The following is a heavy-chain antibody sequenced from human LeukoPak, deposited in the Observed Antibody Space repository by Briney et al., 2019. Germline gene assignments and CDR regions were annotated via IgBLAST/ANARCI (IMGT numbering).Heavy chain of an antibody. CDR3: APEGDGYILFDY. V-gene: IGHV3-30*03. J-gene: IGHJ4*02. CDR2: ISYDGSNK. Sequence: TGGSLRLSCAASGFTFGNYGMHWVRQAPGKGLEWVAVISYDGSNKYYADSVKGRFTISRDNSKNTLYLQMNSLRVEDTAVYYCAPEGDGYILFDYWGQGTLVTVSS. D-gene: IGHD5-24*01. CDR1: GFTFGNYG.